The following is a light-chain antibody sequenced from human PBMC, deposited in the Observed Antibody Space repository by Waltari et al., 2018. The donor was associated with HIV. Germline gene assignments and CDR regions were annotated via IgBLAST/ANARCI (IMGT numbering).Light chain of an antibody. J-gene: IGKJ2*01. CDR1: QAIGKY. Sequence: DIQVTQSPSSLSASVGDRVTITCQASQAIGKYLNLYQQKPGKVPKLLIYAASSLQPGVPTRFSGSGSGTYFTFAISILQPEDVGSYYLQQYDTLYTFGQGT. V-gene: IGKV1-33*01. CDR2: AAS. CDR3: QQYDTLYT.